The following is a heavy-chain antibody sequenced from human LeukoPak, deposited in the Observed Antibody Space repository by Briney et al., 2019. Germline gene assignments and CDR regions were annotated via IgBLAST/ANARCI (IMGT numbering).Heavy chain of an antibody. CDR3: ARDSTTTWYGQDY. D-gene: IGHD1-26*01. J-gene: IGHJ4*02. Sequence: TLSLTCTVSGGSISSGSYYWAWIRQPAGKGLEWIGRISTSVSTNYNPSLKSRITISIDTSKNQFSLKLSSVTAADTALYYCARDSTTTWYGQDYWGQGTLVTVSS. V-gene: IGHV4-61*02. CDR2: ISTSVST. CDR1: GGSISSGSYY.